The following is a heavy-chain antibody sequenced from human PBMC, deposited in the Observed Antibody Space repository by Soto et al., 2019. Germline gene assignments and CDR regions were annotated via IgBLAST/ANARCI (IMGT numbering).Heavy chain of an antibody. J-gene: IGHJ4*02. D-gene: IGHD1-1*01. Sequence: QVQLVESGGGVVQPGTSLRLSCAASGFAFRSHGMHWVRQAPGRGLEWLALIWYDGNKKEYGDDVKGRFTISRDNSESTLSLEMNGLRTDDTAVYYCARDLTPATAHDYRDYYFDSWGVGTVVTVSS. CDR1: GFAFRSHG. CDR2: IWYDGNKK. CDR3: ARDLTPATAHDYRDYYFDS. V-gene: IGHV3-33*01.